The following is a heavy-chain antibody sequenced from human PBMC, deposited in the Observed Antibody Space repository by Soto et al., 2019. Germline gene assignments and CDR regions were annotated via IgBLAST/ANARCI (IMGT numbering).Heavy chain of an antibody. Sequence: QVQLVQSGAEVKKPGASVKVSCKASGYTFTSYAMHWVRQAPGQRLEWMGWINAGNGNTKYSQKFQGRVTITRDTSASTAYMELSSLRSEDTAVYYCASVRYGRGGRYYYYMDVWGKGTTVTVSS. D-gene: IGHD3-16*01. CDR1: GYTFTSYA. V-gene: IGHV1-3*01. J-gene: IGHJ6*03. CDR3: ASVRYGRGGRYYYYMDV. CDR2: INAGNGNT.